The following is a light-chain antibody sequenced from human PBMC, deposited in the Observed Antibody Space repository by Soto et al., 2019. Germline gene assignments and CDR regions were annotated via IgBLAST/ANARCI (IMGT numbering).Light chain of an antibody. CDR3: QQYDNKPPIT. Sequence: SCRASQSVSTNLAWYQQKPGQAPRLLIYATSTRATGIPDRFTGSGSGTEFTLTISSLQSEDFAVYHCQQYDNKPPITFGQGTRLEIK. CDR2: ATS. J-gene: IGKJ5*01. CDR1: QSVSTN. V-gene: IGKV3-15*01.